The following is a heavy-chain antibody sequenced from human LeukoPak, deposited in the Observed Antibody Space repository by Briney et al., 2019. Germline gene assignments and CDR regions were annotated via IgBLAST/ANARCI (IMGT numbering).Heavy chain of an antibody. Sequence: SETLSLTCTVSDYSLSSGYGYYWGWIRQPPGKGLEWIGRIYTSGSTNYNPALKSRVTISIDTSKNQLSLRLSSVTAADTAVYYCARAIWFGEGHDYWGQGTLVTVSS. CDR3: ARAIWFGEGHDY. V-gene: IGHV4-38-2*02. CDR1: DYSLSSGYGYY. D-gene: IGHD3-10*01. CDR2: IYTSGST. J-gene: IGHJ4*02.